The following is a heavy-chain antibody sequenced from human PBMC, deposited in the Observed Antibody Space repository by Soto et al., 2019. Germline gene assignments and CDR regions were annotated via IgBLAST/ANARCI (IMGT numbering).Heavy chain of an antibody. V-gene: IGHV3-49*04. J-gene: IGHJ4*02. CDR1: GFTFGDYA. D-gene: IGHD6-6*01. Sequence: GGSLRLSCTASGFTFGDYAMSWVRQAPGKGLEWVGFIRSKAYGGTTEYAASVKGRFTISRDDSKSIAYLQMNSLKTEDTAVYYCTIADYKQLVLGHDYWGQGTLVTVSS. CDR2: IRSKAYGGTT. CDR3: TIADYKQLVLGHDY.